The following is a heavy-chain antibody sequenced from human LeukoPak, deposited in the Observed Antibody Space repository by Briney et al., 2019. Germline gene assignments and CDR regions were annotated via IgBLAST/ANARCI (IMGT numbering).Heavy chain of an antibody. D-gene: IGHD3-3*01. CDR2: IKQDGSEK. V-gene: IGHV3-7*01. CDR3: ARGEYYDFWSGYYTHNDYYYYMDV. Sequence: GGSLRLSCAASGFTFSSYWMSWVRQAPGKGLEWVANIKQDGSEKYYVDSVKGRFTISRDNAKNSLYLQMNSLRAEDTAVYYCARGEYYDFWSGYYTHNDYYYYMDVWGKGTTVTVSS. CDR1: GFTFSSYW. J-gene: IGHJ6*03.